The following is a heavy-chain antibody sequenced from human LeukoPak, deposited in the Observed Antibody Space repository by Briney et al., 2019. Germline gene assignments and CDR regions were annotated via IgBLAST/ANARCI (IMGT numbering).Heavy chain of an antibody. D-gene: IGHD3-22*01. CDR2: IYYSGST. V-gene: IGHV4-59*01. CDR1: GGSISSYY. J-gene: IGHJ5*02. CDR3: ARRVRPASSHYYDSSGYPNWFDP. Sequence: SETLSLTCAVSGGSISSYYWSWIRQPPWKGLEWIGYIYYSGSTNYNPSLKSRVTISVDTSKNQFSLKLSSVTAADTAVYYCARRVRPASSHYYDSSGYPNWFDPWGQGTLVTVSS.